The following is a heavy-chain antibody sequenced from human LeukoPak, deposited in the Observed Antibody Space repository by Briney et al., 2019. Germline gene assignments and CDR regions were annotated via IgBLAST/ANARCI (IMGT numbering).Heavy chain of an antibody. J-gene: IGHJ6*01. V-gene: IGHV1-2*02. D-gene: IGHD2-2*01. Sequence: GASVKDSCKASGYALTGYYMHWVRQAPGHRLEWMGWINPNSGGTNSAQKFQGRVTMTRDTSITTAYMELSRLSSDDTAVYYCARDLSEDIVVVPARDYYYYGMDGWGQGTTVTVSS. CDR3: ARDLSEDIVVVPARDYYYYGMDG. CDR1: GYALTGYY. CDR2: INPNSGGT.